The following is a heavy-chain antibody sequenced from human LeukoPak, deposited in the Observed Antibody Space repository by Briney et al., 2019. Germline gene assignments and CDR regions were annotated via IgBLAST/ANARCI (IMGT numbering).Heavy chain of an antibody. CDR2: INPSDGST. J-gene: IGHJ5*02. CDR3: ARTIYCSGGRCSWEIDP. CDR1: GYTFTSYY. Sequence: ASVKVSCKASGYTFTSYYMHWVRQAPGQGLEWMGIINPSDGSTSYVRKFQGRVTMTRDTSTSTVYMDLNSLRAEDTAVYYCARTIYCSGGRCSWEIDPWGQGTLVTVSS. V-gene: IGHV1-46*01. D-gene: IGHD2-15*01.